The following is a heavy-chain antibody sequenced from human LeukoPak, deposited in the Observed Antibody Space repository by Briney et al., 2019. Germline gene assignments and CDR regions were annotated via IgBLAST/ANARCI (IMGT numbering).Heavy chain of an antibody. CDR1: GFTFSSYG. J-gene: IGHJ6*02. CDR3: RGPPYYYYGMDV. CDR2: ISYDGSNK. V-gene: IGHV3-30*03. D-gene: IGHD3-10*01. Sequence: GGSLRLPCAASGFTFSSYGMHWVRQAPGKGLEWVAVISYDGSNKYYADSVKGRLTISRDNSKNTLYLQMNSLRAEDTAVYYCRGPPYYYYGMDVWGQGTTVTVS.